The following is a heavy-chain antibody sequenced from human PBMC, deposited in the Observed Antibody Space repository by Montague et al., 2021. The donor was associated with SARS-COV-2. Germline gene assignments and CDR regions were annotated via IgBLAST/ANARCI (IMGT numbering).Heavy chain of an antibody. V-gene: IGHV4-34*01. CDR3: AGLGDGVVPSPILGVGPFYSDGNMDV. J-gene: IGHJ6*03. CDR2: IHHGGST. CDR1: GGSFSTYS. Sequence: SETLSLTCAVHGGSFSTYSWNWIRQPPGQGLEWIGEIHHGGSTNYNPSLKRRVTISADTSKTHFSLKLTSVAAADTAVYYCAGLGDGVVPSPILGVGPFYSDGNMDVWGKGTTVTVSS. D-gene: IGHD3-10*01.